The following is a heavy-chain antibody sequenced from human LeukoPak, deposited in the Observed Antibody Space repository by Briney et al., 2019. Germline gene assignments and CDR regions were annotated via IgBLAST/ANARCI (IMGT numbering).Heavy chain of an antibody. CDR3: ATEFSLGSGRFDY. CDR1: GYTFPSYY. V-gene: IGHV1-46*01. J-gene: IGHJ4*02. CDR2: INPSSGST. Sequence: ASVKVSCKASGYTFPSYYMHWVRQAPGQGLEWMGIINPSSGSTSYAQKFQGRVTMTEDTSTDTAYMELGSLRSEDTAVYYCATEFSLGSGRFDYWGQGTLVTVSS. D-gene: IGHD6-19*01.